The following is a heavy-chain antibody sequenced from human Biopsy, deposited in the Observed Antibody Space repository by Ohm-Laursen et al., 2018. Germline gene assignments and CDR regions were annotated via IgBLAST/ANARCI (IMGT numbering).Heavy chain of an antibody. Sequence: SDTLSLTCTVSGGSFTGHYWSWIRQPPGKGLEWIGHISYTGYTSYNASLKSRVTISVDTSRNHFSLRLSSLTAADTAVYYCARGSNVFGGLYFPRWGQGTLVTVSS. CDR3: ARGSNVFGGLYFPR. D-gene: IGHD2/OR15-2a*01. CDR2: ISYTGYT. V-gene: IGHV4-59*11. CDR1: GGSFTGHY. J-gene: IGHJ4*02.